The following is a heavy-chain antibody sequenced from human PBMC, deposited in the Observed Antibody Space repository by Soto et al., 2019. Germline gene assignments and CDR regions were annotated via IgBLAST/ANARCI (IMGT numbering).Heavy chain of an antibody. V-gene: IGHV3-23*01. CDR3: AKGSYYSRGTTYYHMDV. Sequence: EVQLLESGGGLVQPGGSLRLSCAASGFTFTSYAMTWVRQAPGGGLEWVSTVSGSGDTTYYADSVKGRFTISRDNPQNTLYLQMNSLRAEDTAIYHCAKGSYYSRGTTYYHMDVWGKGITVTVSS. CDR2: VSGSGDTT. D-gene: IGHD1-1*01. CDR1: GFTFTSYA. J-gene: IGHJ6*03.